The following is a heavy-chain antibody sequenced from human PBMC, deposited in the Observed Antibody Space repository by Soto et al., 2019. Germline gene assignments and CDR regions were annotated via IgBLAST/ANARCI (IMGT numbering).Heavy chain of an antibody. Sequence: ASVKVSCKVSGYTFTTYDINWVRQATGQGLEWMGWMNPNSGNTGYAQKFQGRVTMTRNTSISTAYMELSSLRSEDTAVYYCARGGGNSGWYAYYYYGMDVWGQGTTVTVSS. D-gene: IGHD6-19*01. CDR1: GYTFTTYD. V-gene: IGHV1-8*01. CDR2: MNPNSGNT. J-gene: IGHJ6*02. CDR3: ARGGGNSGWYAYYYYGMDV.